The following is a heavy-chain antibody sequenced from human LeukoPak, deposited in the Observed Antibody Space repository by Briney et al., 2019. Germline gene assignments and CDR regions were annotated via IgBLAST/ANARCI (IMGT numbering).Heavy chain of an antibody. CDR2: IHWNGGRT. CDR3: ARDRFVRRPEPADY. V-gene: IGHV3-20*04. CDR1: GFTFDNYG. J-gene: IGHJ4*02. D-gene: IGHD2-8*01. Sequence: GGSLRLSCAASGFTFDNYGINWVRQAPGKGLEWVCRIHWNGGRTGYADSVKGRFTISRDNAKNSLYLQMNSLRAEDTALYYCARDRFVRRPEPADYWGQGTVVTVSS.